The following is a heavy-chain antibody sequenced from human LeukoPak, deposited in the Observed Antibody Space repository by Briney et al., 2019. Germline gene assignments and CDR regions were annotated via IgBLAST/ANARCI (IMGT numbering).Heavy chain of an antibody. CDR1: GFTFSSYS. V-gene: IGHV3-21*01. J-gene: IGHJ4*02. CDR2: ISSSSSYI. Sequence: PGGSLRLSCAASGFTFSSYSMNWVRQAPGKGLEWVSSISSSSSYIYYGDSVKGRFTISRDNAKNSLFLQMNSLRAEDTAVYYCARDFYTDEYHSNGDDFDYWGQGSLVTVSS. CDR3: ARDFYTDEYHSNGDDFDY. D-gene: IGHD3-22*01.